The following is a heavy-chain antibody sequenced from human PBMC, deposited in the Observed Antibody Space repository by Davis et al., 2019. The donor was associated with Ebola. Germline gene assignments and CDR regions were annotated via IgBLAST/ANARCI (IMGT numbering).Heavy chain of an antibody. Sequence: SVKVSCKASGYTFTNYDINWVRQAPGQGLEWMGRIIPILGIANYAQKFQGRVTITADKSTSTAYMELSSLRSEDTAVYYCARTIEMAPLWGMDVWGQGTTVTVSS. V-gene: IGHV1-69*04. CDR3: ARTIEMAPLWGMDV. CDR2: IIPILGIA. D-gene: IGHD5-24*01. J-gene: IGHJ6*02. CDR1: GYTFTNYD.